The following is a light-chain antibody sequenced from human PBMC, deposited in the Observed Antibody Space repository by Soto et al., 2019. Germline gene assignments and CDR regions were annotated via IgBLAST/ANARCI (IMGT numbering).Light chain of an antibody. CDR3: QQYYTTPPTT. CDR2: WAS. J-gene: IGKJ2*01. V-gene: IGKV4-1*01. CDR1: QSVLYSSNNKNY. Sequence: DIVMTQSPDSLAVSLGERATINCKSSQSVLYSSNNKNYLAWYQQKPGQPPKLLIYWASTRETGLPDRFRGSCSGTDDSLTISSLQAEDVAAYYCQQYYTTPPTTFGQVTKLVIK.